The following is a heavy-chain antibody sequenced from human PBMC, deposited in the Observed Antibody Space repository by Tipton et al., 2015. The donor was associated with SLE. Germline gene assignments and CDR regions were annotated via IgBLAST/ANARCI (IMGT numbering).Heavy chain of an antibody. CDR1: GGAMNSHY. CDR2: IYYSGST. Sequence: GLVKPSETLSLNCTVSGGAMNSHYWSWIRQPPGKGLEWIGYIYYSGSTKFKPSLKSRVTISVDTSKNQFSLRLTSVTAADTAVYYCARDGGYDRGGDYWGQGTLVTVSS. D-gene: IGHD5-12*01. V-gene: IGHV4-59*11. CDR3: ARDGGYDRGGDY. J-gene: IGHJ4*02.